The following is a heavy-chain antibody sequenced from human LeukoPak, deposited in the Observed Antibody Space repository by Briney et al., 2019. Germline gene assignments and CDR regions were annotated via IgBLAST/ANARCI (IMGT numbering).Heavy chain of an antibody. Sequence: SETLSLTCAVYGGSFSGYYWSWIRQPPGKGLEWIGEINHSGSTNYNPSLKSRVTISVDTSKNQFSLKLSSVTAADTAVYYCARDNPGTYDSSGYDHWGQGTLVTVSS. V-gene: IGHV4-34*01. CDR3: ARDNPGTYDSSGYDH. J-gene: IGHJ4*02. CDR2: INHSGST. CDR1: GGSFSGYY. D-gene: IGHD3-22*01.